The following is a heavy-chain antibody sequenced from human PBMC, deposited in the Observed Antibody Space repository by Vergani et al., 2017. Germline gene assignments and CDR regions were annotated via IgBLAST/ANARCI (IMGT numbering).Heavy chain of an antibody. Sequence: EVQLVESGGGLVQPGGSLRLSCAVSGFTFSSYSMNWVRQAPGKGLEWVSYISSSSSTIYYADSVKGRFTISRDDAKNSLYLQMNSLRAEDTAVYYCASVDGLQAGGGYYYYGRDVWGQGTTVTVAS. V-gene: IGHV3-48*01. CDR1: GFTFSSYS. CDR3: ASVDGLQAGGGYYYYGRDV. J-gene: IGHJ6*02. D-gene: IGHD3-16*01. CDR2: ISSSSSTI.